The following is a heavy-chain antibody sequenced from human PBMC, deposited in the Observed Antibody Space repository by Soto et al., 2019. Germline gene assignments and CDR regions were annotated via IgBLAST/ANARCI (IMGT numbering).Heavy chain of an antibody. Sequence: EVQLVETGGGLIQPGGSLRLSCAASGFTVSSNYMSWVRQAPGKGLEWVSVIYSGGSTYYADSVKGRFTISRDNSKNTLYLQMNSLRAEDTAVYYCATSKATLFDHSYYFDYWGQGTLVTVSS. CDR2: IYSGGST. J-gene: IGHJ4*02. CDR3: ATSKATLFDHSYYFDY. V-gene: IGHV3-53*02. D-gene: IGHD2-21*01. CDR1: GFTVSSNY.